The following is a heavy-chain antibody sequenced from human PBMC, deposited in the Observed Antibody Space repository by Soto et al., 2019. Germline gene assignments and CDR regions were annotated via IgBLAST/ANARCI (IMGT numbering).Heavy chain of an antibody. J-gene: IGHJ6*02. Sequence: PGGSLRLSCEASGFAFSSYAMHWVRQAPGKGLEWVGVISYDGNYIYYADSVKGRFTISRDNSKNTLYVQVNSLRPEDTAVYYCAKGILSATIGPYAMDVWGQGTKVTFSS. CDR3: AKGILSATIGPYAMDV. CDR2: ISYDGNYI. CDR1: GFAFSSYA. V-gene: IGHV3-30*18. D-gene: IGHD3-16*01.